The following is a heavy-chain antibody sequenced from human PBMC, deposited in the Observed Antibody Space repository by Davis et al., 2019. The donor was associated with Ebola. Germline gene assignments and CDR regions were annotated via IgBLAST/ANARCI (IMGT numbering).Heavy chain of an antibody. V-gene: IGHV1-18*01. CDR2: ISAYNGNT. J-gene: IGHJ4*02. CDR3: ARDYDYIWGSYHYPDY. CDR1: GYTFTSYG. Sequence: AASVKVSCKASGYTFTSYGISWVRQAPGQGLEWMGWISAYNGNTNYAQKLQGRVTITRDTSASTAYMELSSLRSEDTAVYYCARDYDYIWGSYHYPDYWGQGTLVTVSS. D-gene: IGHD3-16*01.